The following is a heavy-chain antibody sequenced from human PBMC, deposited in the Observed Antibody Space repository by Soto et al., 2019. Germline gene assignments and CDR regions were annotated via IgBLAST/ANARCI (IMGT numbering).Heavy chain of an antibody. J-gene: IGHJ6*03. D-gene: IGHD4-4*01. Sequence: PSETLSLTCAVYGGSFSGYYWSWIRQPPGKGLEWIGEINHSGSANYNPSLKSRVTISVDTSKNQFSLKLSSVTAADTAVYYCARVTGHYYYYYYMDVWGKGTTVTVSS. CDR3: ARVTGHYYYYYYMDV. CDR1: GGSFSGYY. CDR2: INHSGSA. V-gene: IGHV4-34*01.